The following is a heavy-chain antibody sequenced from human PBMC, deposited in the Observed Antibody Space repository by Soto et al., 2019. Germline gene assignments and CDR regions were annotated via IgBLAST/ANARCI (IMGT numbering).Heavy chain of an antibody. J-gene: IGHJ3*02. CDR3: AKGFIVVVTVLRPDDAFDI. CDR2: ISGGGGST. CDR1: GFTFSSYA. D-gene: IGHD2-21*02. Sequence: EVQLLESGGRLVQPGGSLRLSCAASGFTFSSYAMNWVRQAPGKGLEWVAGISGGGGSTYYADSVKGRFTISRDTSKTPVYLQLNSLRAEDTAVYYCAKGFIVVVTVLRPDDAFDIWGQGTMVTVSS. V-gene: IGHV3-23*01.